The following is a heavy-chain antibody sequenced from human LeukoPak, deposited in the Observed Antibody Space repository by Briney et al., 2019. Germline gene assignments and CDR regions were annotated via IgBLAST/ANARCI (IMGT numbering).Heavy chain of an antibody. CDR2: IKQDGSEK. Sequence: GGSLRLSCAASGFTFSSYWMSWVRQAPGKGLEWVANIKQDGSEKYYVDSVRGRFTISRDNAKKSMYLQMNSLRAEDTAVYFCARKGGVTVPTKNAFDLWGQGTMVTVSS. V-gene: IGHV3-7*01. J-gene: IGHJ3*01. CDR1: GFTFSSYW. D-gene: IGHD2-21*02. CDR3: ARKGGVTVPTKNAFDL.